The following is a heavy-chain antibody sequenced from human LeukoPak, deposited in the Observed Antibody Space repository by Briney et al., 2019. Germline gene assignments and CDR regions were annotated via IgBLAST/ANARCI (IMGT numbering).Heavy chain of an antibody. CDR3: AILSWDGRGTFS. Sequence: GGSLRLSCAASGFTFSTYSMSWVRQAPGKGLEWVSAIRGGAENTYYADSVRGRFTISRDNYKDTLTLQMNSLRAEDTAIYYCAILSWDGRGTFSWGQGTLVTVS. CDR2: IRGGAENT. CDR1: GFTFSTYS. V-gene: IGHV3-23*01. D-gene: IGHD2/OR15-2a*01. J-gene: IGHJ5*02.